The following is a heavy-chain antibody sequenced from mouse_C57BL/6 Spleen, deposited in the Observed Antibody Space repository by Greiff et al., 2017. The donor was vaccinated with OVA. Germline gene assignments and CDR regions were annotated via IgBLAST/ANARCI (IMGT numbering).Heavy chain of an antibody. CDR1: GYAFSSSW. V-gene: IGHV1-82*01. J-gene: IGHJ2*01. CDR3: ANSFDY. CDR2: IYPGDGDT. Sequence: VQVVESGPELVKPGASVKISCKASGYAFSSSWMNWVKQRPGKGLEWIGRIYPGDGDTNYNGKFKGKATLTADKSSSTAYMQLSSLTSEDSAVYFCANSFDYWGQGTTLTVSS.